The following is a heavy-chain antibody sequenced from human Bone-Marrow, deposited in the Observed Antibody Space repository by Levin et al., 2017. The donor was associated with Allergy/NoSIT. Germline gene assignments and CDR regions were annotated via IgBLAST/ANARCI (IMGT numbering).Heavy chain of an antibody. Sequence: QTGESLKISCTASGFTFSSFAMTWVRQAPGKGPEWVSSISESGGTTFYADSVKGRFTISRDNSKNTLYLQMNSLRAEDTALFYCVKGRLREQGCWGQGTLVTVSS. J-gene: IGHJ4*02. D-gene: IGHD3-16*01. V-gene: IGHV3-23*01. CDR1: GFTFSSFA. CDR3: VKGRLREQGC. CDR2: ISESGGTT.